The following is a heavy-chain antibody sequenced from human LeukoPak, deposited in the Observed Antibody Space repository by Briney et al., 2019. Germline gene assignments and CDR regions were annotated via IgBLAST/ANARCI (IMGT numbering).Heavy chain of an antibody. CDR3: AGSIDAFDI. Sequence: KPSETLSLTCTVSGGSISSYYWSWIRQPPGKGLEWIGYIYYRGSTNYNPSLKSRVTISVDTSKNQFSLKLSSVTAADRAVYYCAGSIDAFDIWGQGTMVTVSS. CDR2: IYYRGST. J-gene: IGHJ3*02. V-gene: IGHV4-59*01. CDR1: GGSISSYY. D-gene: IGHD1-26*01.